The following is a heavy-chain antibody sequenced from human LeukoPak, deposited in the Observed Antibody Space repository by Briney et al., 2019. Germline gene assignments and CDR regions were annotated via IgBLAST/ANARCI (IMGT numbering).Heavy chain of an antibody. CDR3: ARRPPSGYSSRAFDI. Sequence: PSETLFLTCAVSGYSISSGYYWGWIRQPPGKGLEWIGSIYHSGSTYYNPSLKSRVTISVDTSKNQFSLKLSSVTAADTAVYYCARRPPSGYSSRAFDIWGQGTMVTVSS. CDR1: GYSISSGYY. J-gene: IGHJ3*02. V-gene: IGHV4-38-2*01. CDR2: IYHSGST. D-gene: IGHD6-13*01.